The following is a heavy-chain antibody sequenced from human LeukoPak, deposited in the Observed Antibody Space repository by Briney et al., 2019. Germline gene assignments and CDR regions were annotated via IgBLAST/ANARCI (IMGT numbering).Heavy chain of an antibody. CDR2: IKYDGSTS. V-gene: IGHV3-74*01. CDR1: GFTFTTYW. Sequence: GGSLRLSCEASGFTFTTYWIHWVRQGPGKGLVWVSRIKYDGSTSNYADSVKGRFTISRDNAKNTVYLQMNSLRAEDTAVYYCARDSGYDYDDAFDIWGQGTMVTVSS. J-gene: IGHJ3*02. CDR3: ARDSGYDYDDAFDI. D-gene: IGHD5-12*01.